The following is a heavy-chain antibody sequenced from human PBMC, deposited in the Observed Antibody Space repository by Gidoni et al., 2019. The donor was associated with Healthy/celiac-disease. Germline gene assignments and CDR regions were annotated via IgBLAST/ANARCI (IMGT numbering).Heavy chain of an antibody. D-gene: IGHD1-7*01. J-gene: IGHJ4*02. Sequence: KALELLARIDWDDDKYYSTSLKTRLTISKDPSKNQVVLTMTNMDPVDTATYYCARFSITGTPNPGFIDDYWGQGTLVTVSS. CDR2: IDWDDDK. V-gene: IGHV2-70*11. CDR3: ARFSITGTPNPGFIDDY.